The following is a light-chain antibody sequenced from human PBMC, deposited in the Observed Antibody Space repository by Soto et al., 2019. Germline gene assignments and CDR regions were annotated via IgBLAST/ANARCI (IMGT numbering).Light chain of an antibody. CDR3: QQYNSYPIT. J-gene: IGKJ5*01. CDR1: QSISTY. V-gene: IGKV1-39*01. CDR2: AAS. Sequence: DIQMTQSPSSLSASVGDRVTITCRASQSISTYLNWYQQKPGRAPNLLIYAASSLLSGVPSRFSGSGSGTDFTLTISSLQPEDFATYYCQQYNSYPITFGQGTRLEIK.